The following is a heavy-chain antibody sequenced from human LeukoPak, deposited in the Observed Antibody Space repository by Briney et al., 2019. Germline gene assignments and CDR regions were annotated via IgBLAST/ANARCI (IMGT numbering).Heavy chain of an antibody. V-gene: IGHV3-23*01. J-gene: IGHJ4*02. D-gene: IGHD1-1*01. Sequence: GGSLRLSCAASGFTFNSYAMTWVRQAPGKGLEWVSAISGSGGGTYFADSVKGRFTISRDNSKNTLYLQMDSLRAEDTAVYYCAKDKPYTRFDYWGQGTLVTVSS. CDR3: AKDKPYTRFDY. CDR1: GFTFNSYA. CDR2: ISGSGGGT.